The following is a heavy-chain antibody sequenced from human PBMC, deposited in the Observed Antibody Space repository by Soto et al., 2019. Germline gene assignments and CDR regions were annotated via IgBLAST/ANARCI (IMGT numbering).Heavy chain of an antibody. V-gene: IGHV1-69*01. CDR2: IIPIFGTA. CDR3: ARDLSPLRGILTGYYDYYYYGMDV. J-gene: IGHJ6*02. Sequence: QVQLVQSGAEVKKPGSSVKVSCKASGGTFSSYAISWVQQAPGQGLEWMGGIIPIFGTANYAQKFQGRVTITADESTSTAYMELSSLRSEDTAVYYCARDLSPLRGILTGYYDYYYYGMDVWGQGTTVTVSS. CDR1: GGTFSSYA. D-gene: IGHD3-9*01.